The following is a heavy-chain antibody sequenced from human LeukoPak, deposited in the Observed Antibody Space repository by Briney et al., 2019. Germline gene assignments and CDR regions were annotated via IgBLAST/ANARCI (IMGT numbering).Heavy chain of an antibody. Sequence: PSETLSLTCAVYGGSFSGYYWSWIRQPPGKGLEWIGEINHSGSTNYNPSLKSRVTISVDTSKNQFSLKLSSVTAADTAVCYCARGRSILAYWGQGTLVTVSS. D-gene: IGHD2-15*01. CDR3: ARGRSILAY. V-gene: IGHV4-34*01. CDR1: GGSFSGYY. CDR2: INHSGST. J-gene: IGHJ4*02.